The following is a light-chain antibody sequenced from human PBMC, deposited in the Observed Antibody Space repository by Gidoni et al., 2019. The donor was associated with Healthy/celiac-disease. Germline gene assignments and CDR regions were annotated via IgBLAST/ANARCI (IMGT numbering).Light chain of an antibody. V-gene: IGKV4-1*01. Sequence: DIVMTQSPDSLAVSLGERATINCKSSQSILYSSNNKNYLAWYQQKPGQPPKLLIYWASTRESGVPDRFSGSGSRTDFTLTISSLQAEDVAVYYCQQYYGTPITFGQGTRLEIK. CDR2: WAS. CDR3: QQYYGTPIT. CDR1: QSILYSSNNKNY. J-gene: IGKJ5*01.